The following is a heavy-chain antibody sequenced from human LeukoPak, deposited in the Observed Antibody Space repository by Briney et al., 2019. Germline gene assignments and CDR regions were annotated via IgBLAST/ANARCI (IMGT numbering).Heavy chain of an antibody. D-gene: IGHD5-12*01. CDR3: AKGGGYEAQYYYYYLDV. V-gene: IGHV3-30*04. CDR2: ISHDGYHE. CDR1: GFTFSSYA. Sequence: PGGSLRLSCAASGFTFSSYAIHWVRQAPGKGLEWVAVISHDGYHEHYADSVKGRFTLSRDNSKNTVFLQMKSLRAEDTAVYYCAKGGGYEAQYYYYYLDVWGKGTTVTISS. J-gene: IGHJ6*03.